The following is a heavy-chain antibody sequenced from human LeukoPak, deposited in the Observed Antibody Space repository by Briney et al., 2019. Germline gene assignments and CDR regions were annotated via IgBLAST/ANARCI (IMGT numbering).Heavy chain of an antibody. V-gene: IGHV1-69*13. J-gene: IGHJ4*02. CDR3: ARDRDSSGWYDY. CDR1: GGTFSNHA. CDR2: IIPIFGTA. Sequence: SVKVSRKASGGTFSNHAISWVRQAPGQGLEWMGGIIPIFGTANYAQKFQGRVTITADESTSTAYMELNSLRSEDTAVYYCARDRDSSGWYDYWGQGTLVTVSS. D-gene: IGHD6-19*01.